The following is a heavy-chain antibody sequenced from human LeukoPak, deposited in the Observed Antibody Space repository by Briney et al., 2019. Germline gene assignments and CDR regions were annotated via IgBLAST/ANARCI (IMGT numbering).Heavy chain of an antibody. Sequence: NPSETLSLTCTVSGGSISSGGYSWSWIRQHPGKGLEWIGYIYYSGSTYYNPSLKSRVTISVDTSKNQFSLKLSSVTAADTAVYYCARVEERRPRAFDIWGQGTMVTVSS. V-gene: IGHV4-31*03. J-gene: IGHJ3*02. CDR1: GGSISSGGYS. CDR2: IYYSGST. CDR3: ARVEERRPRAFDI. D-gene: IGHD1/OR15-1a*01.